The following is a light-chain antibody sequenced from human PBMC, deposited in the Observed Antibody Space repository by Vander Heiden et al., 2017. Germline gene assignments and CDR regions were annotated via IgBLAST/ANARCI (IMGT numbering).Light chain of an antibody. CDR2: EVS. CDR1: SIDVCSYHV. V-gene: IGLV2-23*02. Sequence: GLTQPALVAGSPGQSIPIPRIGTSIDVCSYHVVSWYQQHPGKAPKLLIYEVSKRPLGVSNPFSGSKSGNTASLTISGLQAEDEADYYCCSYASSSTWVFGGGTKLTVL. CDR3: CSYASSSTWV. J-gene: IGLJ3*02.